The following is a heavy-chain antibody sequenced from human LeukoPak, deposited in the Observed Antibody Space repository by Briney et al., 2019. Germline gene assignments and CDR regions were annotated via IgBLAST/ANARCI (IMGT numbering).Heavy chain of an antibody. J-gene: IGHJ4*02. D-gene: IGHD3-10*01. Sequence: GESLKISCKGSGYSFTSYWIGWVRQMPGKGLEWMGIIYPGDSDTRYSPSFQGQVTISADKSISTAYLQWSSLKASDTAMYYCAGRITMVRGVIASVNYWGQGALVTVPS. CDR1: GYSFTSYW. V-gene: IGHV5-51*01. CDR2: IYPGDSDT. CDR3: AGRITMVRGVIASVNY.